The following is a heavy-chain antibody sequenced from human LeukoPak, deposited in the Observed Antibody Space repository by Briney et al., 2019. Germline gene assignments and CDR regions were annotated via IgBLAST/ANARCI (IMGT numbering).Heavy chain of an antibody. CDR1: GFTFSSYA. J-gene: IGHJ4*02. CDR3: AKSEDSGYDLAWWY. V-gene: IGHV3-23*01. CDR2: ISGSGGST. Sequence: GGSLRLSCAASGFTFSSYAMSWVRQAPGKGLEWVSAISGSGGSTYYADSVKGRFTISRDNSKNTLYLQMNSLRAEDTAVYYCAKSEDSGYDLAWWYWGQGTLVTVSS. D-gene: IGHD5-12*01.